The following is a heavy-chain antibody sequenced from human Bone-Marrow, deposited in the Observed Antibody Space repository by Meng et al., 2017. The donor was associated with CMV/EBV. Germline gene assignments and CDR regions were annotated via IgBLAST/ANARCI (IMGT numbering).Heavy chain of an antibody. Sequence: GESLKISCAASGLTFSSYAMYWVRQAPGKGPEWVAVISYDGSNKYYADSVKGRFTISRDNSKNTLYLQMNSLRAEDTAVYYCASFGQWLVRALNYWGQGTLVTVSS. D-gene: IGHD6-19*01. J-gene: IGHJ4*02. CDR2: ISYDGSNK. V-gene: IGHV3-30*14. CDR1: GLTFSSYA. CDR3: ASFGQWLVRALNY.